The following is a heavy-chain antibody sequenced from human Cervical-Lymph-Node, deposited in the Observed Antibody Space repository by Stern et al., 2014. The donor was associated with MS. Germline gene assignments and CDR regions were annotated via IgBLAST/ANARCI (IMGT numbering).Heavy chain of an antibody. CDR1: GGSFSGYY. CDR2: INHSGST. V-gene: IGHV4-34*01. Sequence: QVQLQQWGAGLLKPSETLSLTCAVYGGSFSGYYWSWIRQPPGKGLEWIGEINHSGSTNYNPSLKSRVTISVDTSKNQFSLKLSSVTAADTAVYYCARVYGGDGLDYWGQGTLVTVSS. CDR3: ARVYGGDGLDY. D-gene: IGHD2-21*02. J-gene: IGHJ4*02.